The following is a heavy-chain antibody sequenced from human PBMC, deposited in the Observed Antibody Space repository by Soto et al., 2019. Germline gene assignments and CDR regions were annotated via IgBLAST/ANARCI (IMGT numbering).Heavy chain of an antibody. V-gene: IGHV4-34*01. CDR2: INHSGST. CDR1: GGSFSGYY. D-gene: IGHD2-15*01. CDR3: ARDGYRTKDIVVVVAATRAFDI. J-gene: IGHJ3*02. Sequence: QVQLQQWGAGLLKPSETQSLTCAVYGGSFSGYYWSWIRQPPGKGLEWIGEINHSGSTNYNPSLKSRVTISVDTSKNRFSLKLSSVTAADTAVYYCARDGYRTKDIVVVVAATRAFDIWGQGTMVTVSS.